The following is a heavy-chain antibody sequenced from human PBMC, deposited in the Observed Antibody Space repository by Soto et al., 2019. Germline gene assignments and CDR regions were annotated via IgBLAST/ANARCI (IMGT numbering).Heavy chain of an antibody. D-gene: IGHD6-13*01. V-gene: IGHV3-9*01. J-gene: IGHJ3*02. Sequence: GGALRLSCAASGFTFHDHAMHWVRQVPGKGLEWVSGISWNSGKIGYAESVKGRFTISRDNAQNSLYLQMNSLRDEDTALYYCTKDKAAAGAFNALEIWGQGTMVTVSS. CDR3: TKDKAAAGAFNALEI. CDR2: ISWNSGKI. CDR1: GFTFHDHA.